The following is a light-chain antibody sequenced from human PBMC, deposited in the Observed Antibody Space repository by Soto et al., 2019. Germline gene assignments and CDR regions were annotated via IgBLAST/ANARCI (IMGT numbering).Light chain of an antibody. CDR3: HLFGYLLRT. J-gene: IGKJ1*01. CDR2: ATS. CDR1: QTVNSDY. V-gene: IGKV3-20*01. Sequence: LKLSPGTLSLTKGETATLSCRASQTVNSDYLAWFQQRPGQAPRLLIFATSRRATDIPDRFSGSGSGTDFTLAISRLEPEDFTGYCSHLFGYLLRTFGEGTMVDIK.